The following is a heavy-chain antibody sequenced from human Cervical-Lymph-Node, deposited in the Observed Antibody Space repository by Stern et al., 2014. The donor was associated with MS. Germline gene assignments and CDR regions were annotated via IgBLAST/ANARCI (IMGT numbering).Heavy chain of an antibody. V-gene: IGHV3-33*01. CDR1: GFSFSSHA. J-gene: IGHJ4*02. D-gene: IGHD1-1*01. Sequence: VQLVESGGGVVQPGTSLRLSCAASGFSFSSHAMHWVRQAPGKGLEWVAVIRFDGSNTYYVDSVKGRFTISRQNTQNTLYLQMNSLRAEDTAVYYCARGDEFTTTWYDFALIDYWGQGTLVTVSS. CDR2: IRFDGSNT. CDR3: ARGDEFTTTWYDFALIDY.